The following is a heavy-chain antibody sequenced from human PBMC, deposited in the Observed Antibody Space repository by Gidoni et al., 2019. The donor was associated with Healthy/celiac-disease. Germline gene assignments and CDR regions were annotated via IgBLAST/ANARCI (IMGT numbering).Heavy chain of an antibody. CDR3: ARANRYSWSY. J-gene: IGHJ4*02. CDR1: GGSFSGYY. V-gene: IGHV4-34*01. CDR2: INHSGST. D-gene: IGHD1-26*01. Sequence: QVQLQQWGAGLLKPSETLSLACAVYGGSFSGYYWSWIRQPPGKGLEWIGEINHSGSTNYNPSLKSRVTIAVDTSKNQFSLKLSSVTAADTAVYYCARANRYSWSYWGQGTLVTVSS.